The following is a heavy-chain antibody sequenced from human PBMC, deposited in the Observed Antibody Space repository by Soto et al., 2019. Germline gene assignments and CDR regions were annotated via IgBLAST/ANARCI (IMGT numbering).Heavy chain of an antibody. D-gene: IGHD2-2*01. CDR2: IYYSGST. Sequence: QVQLQESGPGLVKPSQTLSLTCTVSGGSISSGDYYWSWIRQPPGKGLEWIGYIYYSGSTYYNPSLKSRVTISVDTSKNQFSLKLSSVTAADTAVYYCARALGVLWHYYYGMDVWGQGTTVTVSS. CDR3: ARALGVLWHYYYGMDV. V-gene: IGHV4-30-4*01. CDR1: GGSISSGDYY. J-gene: IGHJ6*02.